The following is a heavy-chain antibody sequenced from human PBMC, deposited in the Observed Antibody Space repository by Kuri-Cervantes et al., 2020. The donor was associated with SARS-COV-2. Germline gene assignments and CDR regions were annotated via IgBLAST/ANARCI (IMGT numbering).Heavy chain of an antibody. CDR1: GGSISSSSYY. J-gene: IGHJ6*03. CDR2: IYYSGST. V-gene: IGHV4-39*02. D-gene: IGHD2-2*02. CDR3: ARDQRADCSSTSYYIGGYYYYMDV. Sequence: SETLSLTCTVSGGSISSSSYYWGWIRQPPGKGLEWIGSIYYSGSTYYNPSLKSRVTISVDTSKNQFSLQLNSVTPEDTAVYYCARDQRADCSSTSYYIGGYYYYMDVWGKGTTVTVSS.